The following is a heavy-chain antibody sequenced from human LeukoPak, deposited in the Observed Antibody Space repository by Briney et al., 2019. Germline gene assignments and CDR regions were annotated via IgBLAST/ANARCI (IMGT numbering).Heavy chain of an antibody. V-gene: IGHV1-46*01. CDR2: INPSGGST. CDR1: GYTFTSYY. J-gene: IGHJ4*02. D-gene: IGHD3-22*01. Sequence: ASVKVSCKASGYTFTSYYMHWVRQAPGQGLEWMGIINPSGGSTSYAQKFQGRVTMTRDTSTSTVYMELSSLRSEDTAVYYCARYPVPRGYDSSGFVDYFDYWGQGTLVTVSS. CDR3: ARYPVPRGYDSSGFVDYFDY.